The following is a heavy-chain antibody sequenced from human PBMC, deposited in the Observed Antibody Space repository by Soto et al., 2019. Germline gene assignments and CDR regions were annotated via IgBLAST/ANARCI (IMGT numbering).Heavy chain of an antibody. V-gene: IGHV6-1*01. D-gene: IGHD5-18*01. CDR2: TYYRSKWYN. J-gene: IGHJ6*02. CDR1: GDSVSSNSAA. CDR3: AREPIQLWLLDYYYGMVV. Sequence: SQTLSLTCAISGDSVSSNSAAWNWIRQSPSRGLEWLGRTYYRSKWYNDYAVSVKSRITINPDTSKNQFSLQLNSVTPEDTAVYYCAREPIQLWLLDYYYGMVVWGQGTTVTVSS.